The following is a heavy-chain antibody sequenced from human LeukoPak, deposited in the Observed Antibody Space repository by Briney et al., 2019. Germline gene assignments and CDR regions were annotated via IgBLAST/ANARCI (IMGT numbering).Heavy chain of an antibody. CDR3: ARALVRATMVWYFDL. D-gene: IGHD5-12*01. Sequence: SETLSLTCAVYGGSFSGYYWSWIRQPPGKGLEWIGEISHSGGTNYSPSLKSRVTISVDASKNQFSLNLSSVTAADTAVYYCARALVRATMVWYFDLWGRGTLVTVSS. J-gene: IGHJ2*01. CDR1: GGSFSGYY. V-gene: IGHV4-34*01. CDR2: ISHSGGT.